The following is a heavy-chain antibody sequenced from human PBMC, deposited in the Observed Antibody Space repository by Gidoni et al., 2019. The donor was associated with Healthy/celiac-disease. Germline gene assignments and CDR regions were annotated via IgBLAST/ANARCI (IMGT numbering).Heavy chain of an antibody. CDR1: GFTFRSYA. Sequence: EVQLLGSGGGLVQPGGSLRLSCAASGFTFRSYAMRWVRQAPGKGLEWVSAISGSGGSTYYADSVKGRFTISRDNSKNTLYLQMNSLRAEDTAVYYCAKDYRGAVAGLLDAFDIWGQGTMVTVSS. V-gene: IGHV3-23*01. CDR2: ISGSGGST. CDR3: AKDYRGAVAGLLDAFDI. D-gene: IGHD6-19*01. J-gene: IGHJ3*02.